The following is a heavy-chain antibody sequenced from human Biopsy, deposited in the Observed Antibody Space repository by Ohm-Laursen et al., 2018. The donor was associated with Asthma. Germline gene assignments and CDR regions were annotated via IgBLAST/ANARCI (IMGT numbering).Heavy chain of an antibody. CDR2: LNPVNGNT. J-gene: IGHJ5*02. D-gene: IGHD1-26*01. CDR1: GYTFTSNA. V-gene: IGHV1-3*01. Sequence: GASVKVPCKASGYTFTSNAIHWMRQAPGQSLEWMAWLNPVNGNTKYSQQFQGRVTITRDTSASTAYMELSSLTSEDTAVFYCAREVGATRYDPWGQGTLVTVSS. CDR3: AREVGATRYDP.